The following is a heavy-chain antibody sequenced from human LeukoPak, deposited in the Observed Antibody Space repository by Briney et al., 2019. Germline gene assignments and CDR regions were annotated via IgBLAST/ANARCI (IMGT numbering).Heavy chain of an antibody. CDR3: ARGDYSDSTGYFAY. V-gene: IGHV4-39*01. J-gene: IGHJ4*02. CDR2: VYFSRST. Sequence: PSETLSLTCTVSGGSIGSSSQYWGWIRQTPGKGLEWNGSVYFSRSTYYNPSLKSRVTISLDTSKNQVSLNLGSVTAADTAVYYCARGDYSDSTGYFAYWGQGTLVTVSS. D-gene: IGHD3-22*01. CDR1: GGSIGSSSQY.